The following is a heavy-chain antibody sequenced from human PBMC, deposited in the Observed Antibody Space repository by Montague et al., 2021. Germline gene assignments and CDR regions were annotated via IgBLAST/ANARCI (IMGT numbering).Heavy chain of an antibody. V-gene: IGHV4-39*01. CDR1: GGSISSASYY. Sequence: SETLSLTCTVSGGSISSASYYWGWIRQPPGEGPEFIGVIYYNGTTYHNPSLKSRVTVSMDTSKNQFSLKLSSVTAADTAVYYWARSLYCRGGSCYSGFDPWGQGTLVTASS. D-gene: IGHD2-15*01. CDR3: ARSLYCRGGSCYSGFDP. J-gene: IGHJ5*02. CDR2: IYYNGTT.